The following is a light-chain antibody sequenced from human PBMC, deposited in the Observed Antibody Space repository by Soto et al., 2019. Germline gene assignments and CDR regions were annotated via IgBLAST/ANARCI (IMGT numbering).Light chain of an antibody. CDR3: QQHKNWPPT. V-gene: IGKV3-15*01. Sequence: EIVMTQSPATLSVSPGERVTLSCRASQSISINLAWYQRKPGQSPRLLFSGASTRATGVPVRFSGSVSGTEFTLSISSLQSEDFAVYYCQQHKNWPPTFGQGTKVEIK. CDR2: GAS. CDR1: QSISIN. J-gene: IGKJ1*01.